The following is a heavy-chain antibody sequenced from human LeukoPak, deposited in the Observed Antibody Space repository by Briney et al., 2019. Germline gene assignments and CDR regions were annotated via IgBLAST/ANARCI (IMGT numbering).Heavy chain of an antibody. CDR1: GFIFSDYY. J-gene: IGHJ4*02. CDR3: AKGTRYYYDSSGSDYFDY. V-gene: IGHV3-11*01. Sequence: GGSLRLSCAASGFIFSDYYMSWIRQAPGKGLEWVSYISSSGSTIYYADSVKGRFTISRDNAKNSLYLQMNSLRAEDTAVYYCAKGTRYYYDSSGSDYFDYWGQGTLVTVSS. D-gene: IGHD3-22*01. CDR2: ISSSGSTI.